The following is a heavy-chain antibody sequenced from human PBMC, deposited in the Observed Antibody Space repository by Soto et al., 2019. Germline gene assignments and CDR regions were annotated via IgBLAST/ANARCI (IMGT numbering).Heavy chain of an antibody. Sequence: SETLSLTCTVSGGSISSYYWSWIRQPPGKGLEWIGYNYYSGSTNYNPSLKSRVTISVDTSKNQFSLKLSSVTAADTAVYYCARGKMATIFGRFAFDIWGQGTMVTVSS. J-gene: IGHJ3*02. CDR3: ARGKMATIFGRFAFDI. V-gene: IGHV4-59*01. CDR2: NYYSGST. CDR1: GGSISSYY. D-gene: IGHD5-12*01.